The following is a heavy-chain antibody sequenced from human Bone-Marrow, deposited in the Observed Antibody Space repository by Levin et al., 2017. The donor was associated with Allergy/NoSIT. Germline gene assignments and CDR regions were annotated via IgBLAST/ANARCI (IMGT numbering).Heavy chain of an antibody. CDR1: GFTFSSHW. J-gene: IGHJ5*02. Sequence: GGSLRLSCTASGFTFSSHWMHWVRQAPGKGLVWVSRINGDGSSTSYADSVKGRFTISRDNAKNTLLLQMKSLRVDDAATYYCTRERGAEAIYNWFDPWGPGTLVTVSA. V-gene: IGHV3-74*01. CDR3: TRERGAEAIYNWFDP. D-gene: IGHD3-10*01. CDR2: INGDGSST.